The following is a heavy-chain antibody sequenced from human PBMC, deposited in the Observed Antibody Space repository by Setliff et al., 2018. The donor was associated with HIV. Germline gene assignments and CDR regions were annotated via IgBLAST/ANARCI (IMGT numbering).Heavy chain of an antibody. D-gene: IGHD2-21*01. Sequence: ASVKVSCKASGYTFTSYSISWVRQAPGQGLEWMGRINPNSGGTNYAQKFQGRVTMTRDTSINTAYMELSRLRSDDTAMYYCAKDGGELCWGQGTLVTVSS. CDR2: INPNSGGT. CDR3: AKDGGELC. V-gene: IGHV1-2*06. J-gene: IGHJ4*02. CDR1: GYTFTSYS.